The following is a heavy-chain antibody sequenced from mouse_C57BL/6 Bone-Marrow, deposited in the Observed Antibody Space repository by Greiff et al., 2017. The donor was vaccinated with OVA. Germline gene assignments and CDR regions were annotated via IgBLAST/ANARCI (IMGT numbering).Heavy chain of an antibody. Sequence: QVQLQQSGAELVKPGASVKLSCKASGYTFTSYWMHWVKQRPGQGLEWIGMIHPNSGSTNYNEKFKSKATLTVDKSSSTAYMQLSSLTSEDSAVYYCARSQYGNYFDYWGQGTTLTVSS. V-gene: IGHV1-64*01. CDR2: IHPNSGST. CDR1: GYTFTSYW. CDR3: ARSQYGNYFDY. J-gene: IGHJ2*01. D-gene: IGHD2-1*01.